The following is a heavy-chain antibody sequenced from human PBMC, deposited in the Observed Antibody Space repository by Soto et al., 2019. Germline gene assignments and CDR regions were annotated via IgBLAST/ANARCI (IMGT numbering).Heavy chain of an antibody. CDR3: ARGNIAAALVY. CDR1: GGSISGHY. V-gene: IGHV4-34*01. D-gene: IGHD6-13*01. Sequence: ETLSLTCAVYGGSISGHYWNWIRQPPGKGLEWIGEINHSGRTNYNPSLKSRVTISVDASKNQFSLNLGSVTAADTAVYYCARGNIAAALVYWAQGTLVTVSS. J-gene: IGHJ4*02. CDR2: INHSGRT.